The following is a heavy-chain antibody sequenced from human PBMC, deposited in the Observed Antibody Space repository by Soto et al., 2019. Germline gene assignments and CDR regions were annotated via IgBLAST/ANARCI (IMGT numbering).Heavy chain of an antibody. Sequence: QPGGSLRLSCAASGFTFSSYAMSWVRQAPGTGLQWISTISGSGGSTYYADSVKGRFTISRDNSKNTLYLQMSSLKADDTALYYCAKGLFGVVTSDAFDVWGQGALVTVSS. CDR2: ISGSGGST. D-gene: IGHD3-3*01. CDR1: GFTFSSYA. J-gene: IGHJ3*01. CDR3: AKGLFGVVTSDAFDV. V-gene: IGHV3-23*01.